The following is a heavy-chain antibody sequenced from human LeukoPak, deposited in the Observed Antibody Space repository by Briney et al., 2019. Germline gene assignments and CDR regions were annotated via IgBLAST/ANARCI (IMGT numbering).Heavy chain of an antibody. CDR1: GFTFRSYS. D-gene: IGHD3-9*01. CDR2: ISGSSTYI. CDR3: ARDLNYDILTGSLRAYFDS. V-gene: IGHV3-21*01. J-gene: IGHJ4*02. Sequence: GGSLRLSCVASGFTFRSYSMNWVRQAPGKGLEWVSSISGSSTYIYYADSVKGRFTISRDNANNPLYLQMNSLRADDTAVYYCARDLNYDILTGSLRAYFDSWGQGTRVTVSS.